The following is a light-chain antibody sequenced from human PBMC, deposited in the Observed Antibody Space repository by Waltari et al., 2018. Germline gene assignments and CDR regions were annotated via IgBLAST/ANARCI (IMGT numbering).Light chain of an antibody. Sequence: EIALTQSPGTLSLSPGDRATISCRASQSVRRSDLAGYQQKPGQAPRHIIRGAASRSTGIPDRFRGSGSGTDFTLTISRLEPEDFAVYYCQQYGSSSGTFGQGTKVEIK. J-gene: IGKJ1*01. CDR1: QSVRRSD. CDR3: QQYGSSSGT. V-gene: IGKV3-20*01. CDR2: GAA.